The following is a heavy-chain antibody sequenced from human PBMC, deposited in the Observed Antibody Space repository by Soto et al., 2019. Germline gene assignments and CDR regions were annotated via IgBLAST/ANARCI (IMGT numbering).Heavy chain of an antibody. Sequence: SQTLSLTCTVSGGSISSGDYYWSWIRQPPGKGLEWIGYIYYSGSTYYNPSLKSRVTISVDTSKNQFSLKLSSVTAADTAVYYCAREGYCSGGSCYLAVNYWGQGTLVTVSS. D-gene: IGHD2-15*01. CDR3: AREGYCSGGSCYLAVNY. V-gene: IGHV4-30-4*01. J-gene: IGHJ4*02. CDR2: IYYSGST. CDR1: GGSISSGDYY.